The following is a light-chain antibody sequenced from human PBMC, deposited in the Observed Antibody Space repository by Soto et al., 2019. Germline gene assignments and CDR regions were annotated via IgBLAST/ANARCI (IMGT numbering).Light chain of an antibody. V-gene: IGLV2-14*01. Sequence: QSVLTQPASVSGSPGQSITISCTGTRSDVGGHNSVSWYRQDPGKAPKLMIYDVSNRPSGVSDRFSGSKSGNTASLNISRLQIEAEADYYCSSFTSSVTSVFGTGTKVTVL. J-gene: IGLJ1*01. CDR3: SSFTSSVTSV. CDR2: DVS. CDR1: RSDVGGHNS.